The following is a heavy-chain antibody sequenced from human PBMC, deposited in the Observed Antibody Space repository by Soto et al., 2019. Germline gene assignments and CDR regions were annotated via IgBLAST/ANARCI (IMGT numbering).Heavy chain of an antibody. D-gene: IGHD3-9*01. CDR3: ARGTAFYDILNGPDPNWFDP. Sequence: XSVKVSCKASGYTFTSYGISWVRQAPGQGLEWMGWISAYNGNTNYAQKLQGRVTMTTDTSTSTAYMELRSLRSDDTAVYYCARGTAFYDILNGPDPNWFDPWGQGTLVTVSS. CDR1: GYTFTSYG. J-gene: IGHJ5*02. V-gene: IGHV1-18*01. CDR2: ISAYNGNT.